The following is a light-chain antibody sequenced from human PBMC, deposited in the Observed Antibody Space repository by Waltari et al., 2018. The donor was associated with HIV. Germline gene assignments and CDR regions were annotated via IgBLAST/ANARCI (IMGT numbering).Light chain of an antibody. CDR3: QRYNNWPPAWT. Sequence: EIVMTQSPATLSVSAGERVTLSCRASQSVNSNLSWYQQKPGQAPRLLIYGESTRAAGIPARFSGSGSGTEFTLTISSLQSEDFAVYYCQRYNNWPPAWTFGQGTKVEIK. CDR1: QSVNSN. CDR2: GES. V-gene: IGKV3-15*01. J-gene: IGKJ1*01.